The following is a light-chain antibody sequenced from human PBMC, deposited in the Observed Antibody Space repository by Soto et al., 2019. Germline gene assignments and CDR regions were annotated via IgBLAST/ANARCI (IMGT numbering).Light chain of an antibody. CDR3: AAWDDSLNGYWV. CDR1: SSNIGSNP. J-gene: IGLJ3*02. Sequence: QAVVTQPPSASGTPGQSVTISCSGSSSNIGSNPVNWYQQFPGTAPKLLIYISNQRPSGVPDRFSGSKSGTSASLAISGLQSEDEADYYCAAWDDSLNGYWVFGGGTKLTVL. V-gene: IGLV1-44*01. CDR2: ISN.